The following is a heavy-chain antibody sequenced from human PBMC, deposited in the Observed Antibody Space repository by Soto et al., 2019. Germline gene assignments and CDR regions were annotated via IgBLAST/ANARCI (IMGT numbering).Heavy chain of an antibody. CDR2: ISGSGDDT. CDR3: ANPIPKTGTTFGF. Sequence: QLLESGGGFVQPGGSLRLSCVASGSTFSNFAMAWVRQAPGEGLEWVSAISGSGDDTFYADSMKGRFTISRDNSKDTLYLQINSLRDEDTAVYYCANPIPKTGTTFGFWGQGTLVTVSS. CDR1: GSTFSNFA. D-gene: IGHD1-1*01. J-gene: IGHJ4*02. V-gene: IGHV3-23*01.